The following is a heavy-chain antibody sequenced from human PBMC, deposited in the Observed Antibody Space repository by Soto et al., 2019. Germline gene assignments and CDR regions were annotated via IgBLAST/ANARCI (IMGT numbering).Heavy chain of an antibody. D-gene: IGHD1-26*01. V-gene: IGHV2-5*02. CDR1: GFSLTTRPVG. J-gene: IGHJ4*02. Sequence: QITLKESGPTRVKPTQTLALTCTFSGFSLTTRPVGVGWIRKTPGKPLEFLAVIYRDDDKRYTPSLKSRLTISTDTYNNHMVLTMANMDPADTGRYFCVHGGYMNGEWDHGYFDYWGQGTLVTVSS. CDR2: IYRDDDK. CDR3: VHGGYMNGEWDHGYFDY.